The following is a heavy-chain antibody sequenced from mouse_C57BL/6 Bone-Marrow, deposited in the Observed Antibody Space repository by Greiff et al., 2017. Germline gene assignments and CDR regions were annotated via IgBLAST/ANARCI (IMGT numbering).Heavy chain of an antibody. CDR2: IDPSDSYT. CDR1: GYTFTSYW. J-gene: IGHJ2*01. CDR3: ARYYGYDLDY. Sequence: QVHVKQPGAELVMPGASVKLSCKASGYTFTSYWMHWVKQRPGQGLEWIGEIDPSDSYTNYNQKFKGKSTLTVDKSSSTAYMQLSSLTSEDSAVYYCARYYGYDLDYWGQGTTPTVSS. V-gene: IGHV1-69*01. D-gene: IGHD2-2*01.